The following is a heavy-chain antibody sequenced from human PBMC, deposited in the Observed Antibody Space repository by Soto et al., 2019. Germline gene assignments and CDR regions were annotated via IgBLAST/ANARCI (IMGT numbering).Heavy chain of an antibody. J-gene: IGHJ6*02. CDR1: GFTFSHYS. Sequence: EVQLVESGGGLVKPGGSLRLSCAASGFTFSHYSMDWARQAPGKGLEWVSSITGRSTYIYYADSVKGRFTISRDNANNSLYLQMNSLRAEDTAIYYCARAKGYDYYGLDVWGQGTSVTVSS. V-gene: IGHV3-21*01. CDR2: ITGRSTYI. CDR3: ARAKGYDYYGLDV.